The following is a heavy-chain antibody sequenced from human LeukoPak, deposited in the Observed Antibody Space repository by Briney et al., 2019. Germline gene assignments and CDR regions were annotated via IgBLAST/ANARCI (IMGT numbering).Heavy chain of an antibody. Sequence: GGSLRLSCAASGFTFSDFYMTWIRQAPGKGLEWVSYISNSGSTIYYADSVKGRFTISRDNAKNSLYLQMNSLRAEDTAVYYCARSADRSGYFREITLYYFDYWGQGALVTVSS. J-gene: IGHJ4*02. V-gene: IGHV3-11*01. D-gene: IGHD3-22*01. CDR1: GFTFSDFY. CDR3: ARSADRSGYFREITLYYFDY. CDR2: ISNSGSTI.